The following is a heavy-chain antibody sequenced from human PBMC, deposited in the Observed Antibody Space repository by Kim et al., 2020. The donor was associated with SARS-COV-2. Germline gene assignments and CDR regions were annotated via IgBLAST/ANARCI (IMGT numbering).Heavy chain of an antibody. D-gene: IGHD6-6*01. CDR1: GGTFSSYA. Sequence: SVKVSCKASGGTFSSYAISWVRQAPGQGLEWMGGIIPIFGTANYAQKFQGRVTITADESTSTAYMELSSLRSEDTAVYYCAEIEIAARNAFDIWGQGTMVTVSS. CDR3: AEIEIAARNAFDI. V-gene: IGHV1-69*13. J-gene: IGHJ3*02. CDR2: IIPIFGTA.